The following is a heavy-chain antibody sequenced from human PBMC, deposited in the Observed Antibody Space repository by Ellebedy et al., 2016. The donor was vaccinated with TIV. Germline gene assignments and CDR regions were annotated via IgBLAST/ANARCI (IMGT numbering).Heavy chain of an antibody. CDR2: ISSSSSYI. CDR1: GFTFSSYS. V-gene: IGHV3-21*01. D-gene: IGHD3-22*01. J-gene: IGHJ6*02. Sequence: GESLKISCAASGFTFSSYSMNWVRQAPGKGLEWVSSISSSSSYIYYADSVKGRFSISRDNAKNSLYLQMNSLRAEDTAVYYCARDYYDSSGYPYPSYYYYGMDVWGQGTTVTVSS. CDR3: ARDYYDSSGYPYPSYYYYGMDV.